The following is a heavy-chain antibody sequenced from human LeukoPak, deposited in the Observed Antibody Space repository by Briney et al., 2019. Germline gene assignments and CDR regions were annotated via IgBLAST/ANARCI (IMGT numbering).Heavy chain of an antibody. J-gene: IGHJ4*02. V-gene: IGHV3-53*01. Sequence: GGSLRLSCAASGFTVSSNYMSWVRQAPGKGLGWVSVIYSGGSTYYADFVKGRFTISRDNSKNTLYLQMNSLRAEDTAVYYCARDSNSSGCFDYWGQGTLVTVSS. CDR2: IYSGGST. CDR1: GFTVSSNY. D-gene: IGHD6-19*01. CDR3: ARDSNSSGCFDY.